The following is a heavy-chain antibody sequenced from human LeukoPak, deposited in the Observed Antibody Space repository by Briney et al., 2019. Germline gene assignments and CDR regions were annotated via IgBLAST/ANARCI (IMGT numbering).Heavy chain of an antibody. CDR1: GGTFSSYA. CDR3: ARGGRPYYYDSTKPSFDP. Sequence: GSSVKVSCKASGGTFSSYAISWVRQAPGQGPEWMGRIIPILGIANYAQKFQGRVTITADKSTSTAYMELSSLRSEDTAVYYCARGGRPYYYDSTKPSFDPWGQGTLVTVSS. V-gene: IGHV1-69*04. CDR2: IIPILGIA. J-gene: IGHJ5*02. D-gene: IGHD3-22*01.